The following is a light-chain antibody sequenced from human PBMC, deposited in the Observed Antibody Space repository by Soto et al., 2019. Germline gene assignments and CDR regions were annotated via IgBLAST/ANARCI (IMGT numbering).Light chain of an antibody. J-gene: IGKJ1*01. V-gene: IGKV3-15*01. CDR1: EGIRSN. Sequence: EVVMTQSPATLSVSPGERATLSCRISEGIRSNLAWYQQKPGQAPRLLIYGASTRAAGIPARFNGSGSQTEFTLTISSLQSEDFAVYYCQLYGVSPKTFGQGTNVEVK. CDR3: QLYGVSPKT. CDR2: GAS.